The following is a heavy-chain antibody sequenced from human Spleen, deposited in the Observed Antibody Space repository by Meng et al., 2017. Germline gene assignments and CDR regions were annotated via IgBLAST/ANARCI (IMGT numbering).Heavy chain of an antibody. J-gene: IGHJ5*02. CDR3: ARLYSDYEDNWFDP. D-gene: IGHD4-11*01. CDR1: GGSFSDYY. CDR2: INHSGST. Sequence: SETLSLTCVVSGGSFSDYYWSWIRQPPGKGLEWIGEINHSGSTNYNPSLESRATISVDTSQNNLSLKLSSVTAADSAVYYCARLYSDYEDNWFDPWGQGILVTVSS. V-gene: IGHV4-34*01.